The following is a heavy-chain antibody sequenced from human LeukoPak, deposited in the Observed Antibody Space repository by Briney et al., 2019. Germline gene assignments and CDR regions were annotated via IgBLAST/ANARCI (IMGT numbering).Heavy chain of an antibody. Sequence: AASVKVSCKASGYTFTGDYLHWVRQAPGQGLEWMGRINPYSGGANYAQNFQGRVTMTRDTSISTAHMELSRLRSDDTAVYYCARSYCIGTNCYSHLFGYWGQGTLVTVSS. CDR2: INPYSGGA. CDR1: GYTFTGDY. D-gene: IGHD2-2*01. J-gene: IGHJ4*02. CDR3: ARSYCIGTNCYSHLFGY. V-gene: IGHV1-2*06.